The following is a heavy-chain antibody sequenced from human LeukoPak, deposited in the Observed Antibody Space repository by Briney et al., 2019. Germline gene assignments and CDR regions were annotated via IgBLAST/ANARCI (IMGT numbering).Heavy chain of an antibody. CDR3: AREQSGTRGWYTVAY. J-gene: IGHJ4*02. CDR1: GFTFSTYA. V-gene: IGHV3-23*01. Sequence: GGSLILSCAASGFTFSTYAITWVRQGPGKGLEWVSAIRPDGDRTYYANSVRGRFTISRDNSKDTVYLQINGLRVEDTAVYYCAREQSGTRGWYTVAYWGQGTLVTVSS. CDR2: IRPDGDRT. D-gene: IGHD6-19*01.